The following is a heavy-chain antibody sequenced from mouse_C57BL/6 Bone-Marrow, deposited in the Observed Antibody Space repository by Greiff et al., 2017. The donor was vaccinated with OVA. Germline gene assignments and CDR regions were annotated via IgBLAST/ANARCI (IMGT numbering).Heavy chain of an antibody. CDR3: ASLTTVVAGDY. Sequence: QVHVKQPGAELVKPGASVKLSCKASGYTFTSYWMHWVKQRPGQGLEWIGMIHPNSGSTNYNEKFKSKATLTVDKSSSTAYMQLSSLTSEDSAVYYCASLTTVVAGDYWGQGTTLTVSS. CDR2: IHPNSGST. CDR1: GYTFTSYW. J-gene: IGHJ2*01. D-gene: IGHD1-1*01. V-gene: IGHV1-64*01.